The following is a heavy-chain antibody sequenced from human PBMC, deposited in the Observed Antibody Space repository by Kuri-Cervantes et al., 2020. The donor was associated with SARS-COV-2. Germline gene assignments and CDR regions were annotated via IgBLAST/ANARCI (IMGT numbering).Heavy chain of an antibody. CDR3: ARDPHITLIRGAYFDL. CDR1: GFSFSDYY. Sequence: GGSLRLSCAASGFSFSDYYMTWIRQAPGKGLEWVSYISSSNDYTNYADSVKGRFTISRDNAKNSLYLQMNSLRAEDTAVYYCARDPHITLIRGAYFDLWGRGTLVTVSS. J-gene: IGHJ2*01. D-gene: IGHD3-10*01. CDR2: ISSSNDYT. V-gene: IGHV3-11*06.